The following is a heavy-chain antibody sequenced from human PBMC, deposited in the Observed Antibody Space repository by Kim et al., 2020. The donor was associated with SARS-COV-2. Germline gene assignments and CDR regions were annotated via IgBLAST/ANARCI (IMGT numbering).Heavy chain of an antibody. Sequence: GGSLRLSCVASGFTFNNFGMHWVRQAPGKGLEWVAVISYEGSKKYYADSVNGRFTISRDSFKNTLLLEMSSLTPDDTGVYYCAKANVFLWFGKVHNDAFDLWGQGTVVTVSS. D-gene: IGHD3-10*01. CDR3: AKANVFLWFGKVHNDAFDL. J-gene: IGHJ3*01. V-gene: IGHV3-30*18. CDR2: ISYEGSKK. CDR1: GFTFNNFG.